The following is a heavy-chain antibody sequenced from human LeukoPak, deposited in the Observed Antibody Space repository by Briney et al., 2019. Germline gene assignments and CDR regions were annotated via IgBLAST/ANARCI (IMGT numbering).Heavy chain of an antibody. D-gene: IGHD5-12*01. J-gene: IGHJ2*01. Sequence: GGSLRLSYAASGSTFSRHSMNWVRQAPGKGLEWVSSISNTNRNYIYYADSVKGRLTISRDNTKNSLFLQMNSLRVEDTAVYYCARQRAYSGYDTYWYFDLWGRGTLVTVSS. V-gene: IGHV3-21*01. CDR1: GSTFSRHS. CDR2: ISNTNRNYI. CDR3: ARQRAYSGYDTYWYFDL.